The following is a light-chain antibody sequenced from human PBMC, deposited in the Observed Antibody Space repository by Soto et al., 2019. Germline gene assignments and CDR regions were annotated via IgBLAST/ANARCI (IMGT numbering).Light chain of an antibody. V-gene: IGKV1-5*03. J-gene: IGKJ1*01. CDR1: PSISSW. Sequence: DIQMPQYPSTLSASVGDRVTITCRASPSISSWLAWYQQKPGKAPKLLIYKASSLESGVPSRFSGSGSGTAFPLTISSLQPDDFATYYCQQYNSYWTFGQGTKVEIK. CDR3: QQYNSYWT. CDR2: KAS.